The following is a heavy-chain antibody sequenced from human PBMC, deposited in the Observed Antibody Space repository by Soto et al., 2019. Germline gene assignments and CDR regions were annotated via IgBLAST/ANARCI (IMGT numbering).Heavy chain of an antibody. CDR1: GFTFSSYG. J-gene: IGHJ4*02. V-gene: IGHV3-30*18. CDR3: AKDRGYSGYDSLDY. D-gene: IGHD5-12*01. Sequence: GGSLRLSCAASGFTFSSYGRHSVRQAPGKGREWVAVISYDGSNKYYADCVEDRFTISRDNSKNTLYLQMNSLRAEDTAVYYCAKDRGYSGYDSLDYWGQGTLVTVS. CDR2: ISYDGSNK.